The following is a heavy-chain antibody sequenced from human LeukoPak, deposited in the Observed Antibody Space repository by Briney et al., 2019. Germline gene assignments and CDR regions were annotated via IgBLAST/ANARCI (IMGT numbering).Heavy chain of an antibody. CDR1: GYTFTSYG. CDR2: ISAYNGNT. J-gene: IGHJ4*02. CDR3: ARKLAQYYYDSSGYQDY. V-gene: IGHV1-18*01. D-gene: IGHD3-22*01. Sequence: VASVKVSCKASGYTFTSYGISWVRQAPGQGLEWMGWISAYNGNTNYAQKLQGRVTMTTDTSTSTAYMELRSLRSDDTAVYYCARKLAQYYYDSSGYQDYWGQGTLVTVSS.